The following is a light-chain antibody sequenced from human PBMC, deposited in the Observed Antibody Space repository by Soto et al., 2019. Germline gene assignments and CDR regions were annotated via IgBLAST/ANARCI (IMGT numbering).Light chain of an antibody. CDR3: QQYDNLPS. V-gene: IGKV1-33*01. CDR2: DAS. Sequence: DIQMTQSPSSLSASVGDRVTITCRASQSISSNLNWYQQKPGKAPKLLIYDASNLETGVPSRFSGSGSGTDFTFTISSLQPEDIATYYCQQYDNLPSFGGGTKVEIK. J-gene: IGKJ4*01. CDR1: QSISSN.